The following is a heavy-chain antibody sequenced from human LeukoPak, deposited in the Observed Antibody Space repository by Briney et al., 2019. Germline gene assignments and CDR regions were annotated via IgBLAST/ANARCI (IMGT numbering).Heavy chain of an antibody. J-gene: IGHJ4*02. D-gene: IGHD3-16*01. CDR2: ISWNSGSI. CDR3: AKDCRGTLYYFDY. CDR1: GFTFDDYA. Sequence: GRSLRLSCAASGFTFDDYAMHWVRQAPGKGLDWVSGISWNSGSIGYADSVKGRFTISRDNAKNSLYLQMNSLRAEDMALYYCAKDCRGTLYYFDYWGQGTLVTVSS. V-gene: IGHV3-9*03.